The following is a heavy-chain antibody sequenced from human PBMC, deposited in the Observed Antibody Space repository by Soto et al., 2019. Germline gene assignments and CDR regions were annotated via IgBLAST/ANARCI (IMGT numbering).Heavy chain of an antibody. D-gene: IGHD3-22*01. J-gene: IGHJ3*02. Sequence: QVQLVQSGAEEKKPGASVKVSCKASGYTFTSYAMHWVRQAPGQRLEWMGWINAGNGNTKYSQKFQGRVTITRDTSASTGYMELRSLRSEDTAVYYCARGGIFDSSGYYYFSAFDIWGQGTMVTVSS. CDR1: GYTFTSYA. CDR3: ARGGIFDSSGYYYFSAFDI. V-gene: IGHV1-3*05. CDR2: INAGNGNT.